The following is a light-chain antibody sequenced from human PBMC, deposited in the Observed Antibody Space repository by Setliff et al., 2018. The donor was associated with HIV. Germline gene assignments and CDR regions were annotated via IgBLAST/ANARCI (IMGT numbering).Light chain of an antibody. J-gene: IGLJ1*01. CDR3: CSYAGSYTYYV. CDR2: DVS. Sequence: LTQPRSVSGSPGQSVTISCTGTSNDVGGYNYVSWYQQHPVKAPKLMIFDVSKRPSGVPDRFSGSKSGNTASLTISGLQAEDEADYYCCSYAGSYTYYVFGTGTKV. V-gene: IGLV2-11*01. CDR1: SNDVGGYNY.